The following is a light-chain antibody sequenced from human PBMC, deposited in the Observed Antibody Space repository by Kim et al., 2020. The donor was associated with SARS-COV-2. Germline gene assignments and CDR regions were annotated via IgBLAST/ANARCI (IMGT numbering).Light chain of an antibody. CDR1: SSDVGSYNL. Sequence: GQSLTISCTGTSSDVGSYNLVSWYQQHPDKAPKLMIYEGSKRPSGVSNRFSGSKSGNTASLTISGLQAEDEADYYCCSYAGSSTLVFGGGTKLTVL. J-gene: IGLJ3*02. V-gene: IGLV2-23*01. CDR2: EGS. CDR3: CSYAGSSTLV.